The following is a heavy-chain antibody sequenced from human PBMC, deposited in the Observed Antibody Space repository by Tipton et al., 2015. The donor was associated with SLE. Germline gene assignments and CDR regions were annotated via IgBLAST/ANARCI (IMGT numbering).Heavy chain of an antibody. V-gene: IGHV4-39*07. CDR1: GGSISSSSNY. CDR2: VYYSGSA. CDR3: ARRRAAVPFDY. D-gene: IGHD6-13*01. Sequence: LRLSCTVSGGSISSSSNYWGWIRQPPGKGLEWIGSVYYSGSAYYNPSLESRVTISVDTSKNRFSLKLSSVTAADTAVYYCARRRAAVPFDYWGQGTLVTVS. J-gene: IGHJ4*02.